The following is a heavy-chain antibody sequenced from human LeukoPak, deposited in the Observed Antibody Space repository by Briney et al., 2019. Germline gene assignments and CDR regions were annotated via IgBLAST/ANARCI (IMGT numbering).Heavy chain of an antibody. J-gene: IGHJ4*02. Sequence: GGSLRLSCTTSGFTFSNYGMHWVRQAPGKGLEWVAIIKQDGSEQYYVDSVKGRFTISRDNAENSLYLQMNGLRAEDTAVYYCARDTSSIVGPRFDYWGQGTLVTVSS. D-gene: IGHD1-26*01. V-gene: IGHV3-7*01. CDR1: GFTFSNYG. CDR2: IKQDGSEQ. CDR3: ARDTSSIVGPRFDY.